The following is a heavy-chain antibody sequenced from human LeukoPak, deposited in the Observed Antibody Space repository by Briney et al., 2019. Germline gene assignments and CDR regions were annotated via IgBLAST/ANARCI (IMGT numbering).Heavy chain of an antibody. V-gene: IGHV3-23*01. CDR2: ISGSGGST. CDR1: GFTFSSYA. J-gene: IGHJ4*02. CDR3: AKDGGHLAYYDSSGYPQYFDY. D-gene: IGHD3-22*01. Sequence: GGSLRLSCAASGFTFSSYAMSWVRQAPGKGLEWVSAISGSGGSTYHADSVKGRFTISRDNSKNTLYLQMNSLRAEDTAVYYCAKDGGHLAYYDSSGYPQYFDYWGQGTLVTVSS.